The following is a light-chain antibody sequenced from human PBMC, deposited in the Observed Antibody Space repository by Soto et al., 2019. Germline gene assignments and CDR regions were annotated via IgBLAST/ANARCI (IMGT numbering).Light chain of an antibody. J-gene: IGKJ2*03. CDR1: QNVSSNY. CDR3: QQYGSSPLYS. V-gene: IGKV3-20*01. CDR2: DAS. Sequence: EIVLTQSPATLSLSPGERATLSCRASQNVSSNYLACYQQKPGQAPRLLIYDASSRATGIPERFSGSGSGTEFSLTIIRLEPEDFVVYDCQQYGSSPLYSFGQGTKLAIK.